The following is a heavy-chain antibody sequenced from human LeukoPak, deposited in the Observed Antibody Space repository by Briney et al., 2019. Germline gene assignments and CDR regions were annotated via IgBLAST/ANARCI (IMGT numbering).Heavy chain of an antibody. CDR3: ARDRGHYYSSSWYAPHY. CDR2: IINDGSST. Sequence: GGSLRPSCAASGFTFSSYWMHWVRQAPGKGLVWVSRIINDGSSTSYADSVKGRFTISRDNAKNTLYLQMNSLRAEDTAVYYCARDRGHYYSSSWYAPHYWGQGTLVTVSS. CDR1: GFTFSSYW. V-gene: IGHV3-74*01. J-gene: IGHJ4*02. D-gene: IGHD6-13*01.